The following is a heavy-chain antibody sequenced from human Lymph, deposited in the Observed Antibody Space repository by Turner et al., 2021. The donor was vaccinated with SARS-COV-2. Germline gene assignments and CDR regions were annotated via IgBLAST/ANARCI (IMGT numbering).Heavy chain of an antibody. V-gene: IGHV5-51*03. CDR3: ARSEFCTSTSCYRGYYYYRMDV. D-gene: IGHD2-2*02. Sequence: EVQLVQSGAEVKEPGGSLMLPWKASGYCFTSYWIGWVRQMPGKGLEWMGIIYPGDSDTRYSPSFQDQVTISADKSISTAYLQWSSLKASDTAMYYCARSEFCTSTSCYRGYYYYRMDVWGQGTTVTVSS. CDR2: IYPGDSDT. J-gene: IGHJ6*02. CDR1: GYCFTSYW.